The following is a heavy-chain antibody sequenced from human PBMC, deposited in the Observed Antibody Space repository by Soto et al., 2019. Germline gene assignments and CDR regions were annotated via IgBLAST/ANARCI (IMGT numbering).Heavy chain of an antibody. Sequence: HPGGSLRLSCAASGFPFSSYAMSWVRQAPGKGLQWVSTISNDGDSTYYADSVKGRFTISRDNSDNTLYLQMNSLRAEDTALYYCAKVLHSGGQVWVRTPFDYWGQGALVTVSS. CDR3: AKVLHSGGQVWVRTPFDY. D-gene: IGHD5-18*01. V-gene: IGHV3-23*01. CDR1: GFPFSSYA. J-gene: IGHJ4*02. CDR2: ISNDGDST.